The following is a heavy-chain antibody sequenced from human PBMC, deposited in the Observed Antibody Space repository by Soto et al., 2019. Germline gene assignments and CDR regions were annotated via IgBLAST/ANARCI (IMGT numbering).Heavy chain of an antibody. CDR2: LLYDGSEM. CDR1: GFSLSSHG. V-gene: IGHV3-30*18. Sequence: QVQLVESGGGVVQPGRSLRLSCAASGFSLSSHGMHWVRQAPGKGLEWVAALLYDGSEMHYVDAVKGRFTISRDTSKNTLDLQMNSLRPEDTAVYYCAKPKFASGWMGGYESWGQGSLVSVTS. J-gene: IGHJ5*02. CDR3: AKPKFASGWMGGYES. D-gene: IGHD6-19*01.